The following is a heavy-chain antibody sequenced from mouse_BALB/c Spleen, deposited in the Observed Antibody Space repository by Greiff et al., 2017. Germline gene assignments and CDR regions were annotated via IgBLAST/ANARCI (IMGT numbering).Heavy chain of an antibody. CDR1: GFNIKDYY. V-gene: IGHV14-1*02. Sequence: VQLKQSGAELVRPGALVKLSCKASGFNIKDYYMHWVKQRPEQGLEWIGWIDPENGNTIYDPKFQGKASITADTSSNTAYLQLSSLTSEDTAVYYCARRLQYYYAMDDWGQGTSVTVSS. J-gene: IGHJ4*01. D-gene: IGHD2-2*01. CDR3: ARRLQYYYAMDD. CDR2: IDPENGNT.